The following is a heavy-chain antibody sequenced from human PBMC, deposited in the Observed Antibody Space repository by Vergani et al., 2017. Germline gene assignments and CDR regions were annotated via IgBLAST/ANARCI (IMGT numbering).Heavy chain of an antibody. CDR3: ARGPSGQLAYFDY. D-gene: IGHD6-6*01. V-gene: IGHV3-33*01. CDR2: IWYDGSNK. CDR1: GFTFSSYG. Sequence: QVQLVESGGGVVQPGRSLRLSCAASGFTFSSYGMHWVRQAPGKGLEWVAVIWYDGSNKYYADSVKGRFTISRDNSKNTLYLQMNSLRAEDTAVYYCARGPSGQLAYFDYWGQGTLVTVSS. J-gene: IGHJ4*02.